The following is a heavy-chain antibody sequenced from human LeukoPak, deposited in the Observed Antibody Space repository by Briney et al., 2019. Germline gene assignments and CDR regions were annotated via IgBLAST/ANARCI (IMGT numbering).Heavy chain of an antibody. CDR2: ISPSGGST. Sequence: ASVKVSCKAFGYTFTSNYMHWVRQAPGQGPEWMGVISPSGGSTTYAQKFQSRVTLTRDMSTSTAYMELSSLRSEDTAVYYCARAGGYCGRISCPYYFDYWGQGSLVAVSS. CDR3: ARAGGYCGRISCPYYFDY. V-gene: IGHV1-46*01. J-gene: IGHJ4*02. D-gene: IGHD2-15*01. CDR1: GYTFTSNY.